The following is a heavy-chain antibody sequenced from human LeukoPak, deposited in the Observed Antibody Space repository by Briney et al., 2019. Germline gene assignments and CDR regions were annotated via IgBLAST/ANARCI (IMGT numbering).Heavy chain of an antibody. J-gene: IGHJ4*02. Sequence: GGSLRLSCAASGFTFSNAWMSWVRQAPGKGLDWVSTVSGTGTSTFYADSVKVRATISRDNSKNMLYLQMSSLRAEDTAMYYCAKGYYDSHRGFFEYWGLGTLVTVSS. CDR1: GFTFSNAW. CDR2: VSGTGTST. V-gene: IGHV3-23*01. D-gene: IGHD3-3*01. CDR3: AKGYYDSHRGFFEY.